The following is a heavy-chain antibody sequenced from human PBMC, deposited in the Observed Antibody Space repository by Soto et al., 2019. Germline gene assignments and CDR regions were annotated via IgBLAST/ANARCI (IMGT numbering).Heavy chain of an antibody. V-gene: IGHV4-59*08. CDR2: IYYSGST. Sequence: SETLSLTCTVSGGSISSYYWSWIRQPPGKGLEWIGYIYYSGSTNYNPSLKSRVTISVDTSKNQFSLKLSSVTAADTAVYYCARRIVIVVVPAAIAGWFDPWGQGTLVTVSS. CDR1: GGSISSYY. D-gene: IGHD2-2*01. J-gene: IGHJ5*02. CDR3: ARRIVIVVVPAAIAGWFDP.